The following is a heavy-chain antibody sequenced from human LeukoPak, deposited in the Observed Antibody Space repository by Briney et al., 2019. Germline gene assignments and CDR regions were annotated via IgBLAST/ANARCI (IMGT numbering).Heavy chain of an antibody. CDR2: ISSSSSYI. Sequence: PGGSLRLSCAASGFTLCSYSMNWVRQAPGKGLEWVSSISSSSSYIYYADSVEGRFTISRDNAKNSLYLQMNSLRADDTAVYYCARAFGYFDYWGQGTLVTVSS. J-gene: IGHJ4*02. CDR1: GFTLCSYS. V-gene: IGHV3-21*01. D-gene: IGHD3-16*01. CDR3: ARAFGYFDY.